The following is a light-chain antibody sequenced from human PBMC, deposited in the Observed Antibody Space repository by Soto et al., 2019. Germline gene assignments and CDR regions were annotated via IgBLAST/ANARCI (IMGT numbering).Light chain of an antibody. Sequence: IQLTQSPSSLSASVGDRVTITCGASQGISSYLAWYQQKPGEAPNLLIYAASTLQSGVPSRLSGSGSGTDLTLTISSLKPEDFATYYCQQLNSSTLTFGGGTKVDIK. V-gene: IGKV1-9*01. CDR2: AAS. CDR1: QGISSY. CDR3: QQLNSSTLT. J-gene: IGKJ4*01.